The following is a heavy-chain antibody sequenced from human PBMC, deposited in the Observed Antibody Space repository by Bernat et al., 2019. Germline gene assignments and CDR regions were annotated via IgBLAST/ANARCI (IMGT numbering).Heavy chain of an antibody. V-gene: IGHV3-53*02. CDR3: ARSTNGWYPFYYYMDV. CDR2: IYSGGST. J-gene: IGHJ6*03. Sequence: EVQLVETGGGLIQPGGSLRLPCAASGFTVSSNYITWVRQAPGKGLEWVSLIYSGGSTYYADSVKGRFTMSRDNSENTVFLQMNSLRAEDTAVYFCARSTNGWYPFYYYMDVWGKGTTVTVSS. D-gene: IGHD6-19*01. CDR1: GFTVSSNY.